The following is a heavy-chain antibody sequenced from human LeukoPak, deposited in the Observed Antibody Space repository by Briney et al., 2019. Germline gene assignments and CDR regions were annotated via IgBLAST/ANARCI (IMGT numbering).Heavy chain of an antibody. Sequence: PGGSLRLSCVVSGFTFGSYWMSWVRQAPGKGLEWVANIKEDGNEKHYMDSVKGRFTISRDNAKSSLFLQMHSLRVEDTAVYYCARTQWLVNWGPRSFDFWGQGTLVTVSS. D-gene: IGHD6-19*01. V-gene: IGHV3-7*01. CDR1: GFTFGSYW. CDR3: ARTQWLVNWGPRSFDF. CDR2: IKEDGNEK. J-gene: IGHJ4*02.